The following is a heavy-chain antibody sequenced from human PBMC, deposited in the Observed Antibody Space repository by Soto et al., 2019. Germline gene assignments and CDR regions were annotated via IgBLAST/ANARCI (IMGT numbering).Heavy chain of an antibody. V-gene: IGHV3-48*01. CDR2: ISSSSSTI. Sequence: GGSLRLSCAASGFTFSSYSMNWVRQAPGKGLEWVSYISSSSSTIYYADSVKGRFTISRDNAKNSLYLQMNSLRAEDTAVYYCARGGGSGLDYWGQGTLVTVSS. D-gene: IGHD3-3*01. CDR3: ARGGGSGLDY. CDR1: GFTFSSYS. J-gene: IGHJ4*02.